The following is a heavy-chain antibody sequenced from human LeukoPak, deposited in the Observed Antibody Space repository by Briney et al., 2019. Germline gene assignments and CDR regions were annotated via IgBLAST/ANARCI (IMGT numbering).Heavy chain of an antibody. Sequence: GGSLRLSCAASGFTVSSICMPWVRQAPGKGLEWVSVIYSGGSTYYAESVKGRFTISRDSSSNTLHLQMNSLRAEDTAVYYCARAVVVVATGLYDFDSWGQGTLVTVST. CDR3: ARAVVVVATGLYDFDS. D-gene: IGHD1-1*01. J-gene: IGHJ4*02. V-gene: IGHV3-53*01. CDR2: IYSGGST. CDR1: GFTVSSIC.